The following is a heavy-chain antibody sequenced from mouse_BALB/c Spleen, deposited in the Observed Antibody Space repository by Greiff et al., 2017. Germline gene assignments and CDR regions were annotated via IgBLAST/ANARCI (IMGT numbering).Heavy chain of an antibody. J-gene: IGHJ2*01. D-gene: IGHD2-1*01. CDR1: GYTFTSYW. CDR2: IYPSDSYT. CDR3: TRGGDYYANNLDY. V-gene: IGHV1-69*02. Sequence: VQLQQPGAELVRPGASVRLSCKASGYTFTSYWINWVKQRPGQGLEWIGNIYPSDSYTNYNQKFKDKATLTIDKSSSTAYMQLSSPTSDDSAVYYCTRGGDYYANNLDYWGQGTTLTVSS.